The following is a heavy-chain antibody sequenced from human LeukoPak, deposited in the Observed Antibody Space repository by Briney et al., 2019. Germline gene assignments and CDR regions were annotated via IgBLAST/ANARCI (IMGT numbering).Heavy chain of an antibody. CDR1: GFTFSSYA. D-gene: IGHD5-12*01. V-gene: IGHV3-23*01. J-gene: IGHJ4*02. CDR3: AKEPLRDRVATPYYFDY. CDR2: ICGSGGRT. Sequence: GGSLRLSCAASGFTFSSYAISWVRQAPGKGREWVSAICGSGGRTYYADSGKGRFTISRDNSKNTLYLQMNSLRAEDTAVYYCAKEPLRDRVATPYYFDYWGQGTLVTGSS.